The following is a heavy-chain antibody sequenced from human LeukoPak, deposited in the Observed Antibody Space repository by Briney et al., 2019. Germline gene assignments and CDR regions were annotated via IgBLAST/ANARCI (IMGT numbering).Heavy chain of an antibody. J-gene: IGHJ5*02. CDR1: GGTFSSYA. CDR3: ARGDYGDYDWFDP. V-gene: IGHV1-69*13. CDR2: IIPIFGTA. D-gene: IGHD4-17*01. Sequence: SVKVSCKASGGTFSSYAISWVRQAPGQGLERMGGIIPIFGTANYAQKFQGRVTITADESTSTAYMELSSLRSEDTAVYYCARGDYGDYDWFDPWGQGTLVTVSS.